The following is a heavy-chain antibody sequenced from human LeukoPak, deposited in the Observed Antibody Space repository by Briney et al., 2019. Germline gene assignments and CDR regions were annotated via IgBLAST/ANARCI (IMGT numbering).Heavy chain of an antibody. CDR3: MGADYGGH. J-gene: IGHJ4*02. D-gene: IGHD4/OR15-4a*01. CDR1: GISISTTNW. Sequence: SGTLSLTCAVSGISISTTNWWSWVRQAPGKGLEWIGEIYHSGITNYNPALRSRVTLSVDKSKNHFSLKLSSVTAADTALYYCMGADYGGHWGQGTLVTVSS. CDR2: IYHSGIT. V-gene: IGHV4-4*02.